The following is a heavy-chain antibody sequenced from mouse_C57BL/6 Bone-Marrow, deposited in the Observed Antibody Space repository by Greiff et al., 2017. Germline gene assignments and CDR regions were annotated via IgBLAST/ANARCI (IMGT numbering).Heavy chain of an antibody. J-gene: IGHJ4*01. CDR1: GFTFSSYG. Sequence: VLGVESGGDLVKPGGSLKLSCAASGFTFSSYGLSWVRPTPDKRLVWVATLSSGGSYTYYPDRVKGRFTISRDNAKNTLYLQMSSVKSEDTAMYYCERQGDYYGSRDAMDYWGQGTSVTVSS. CDR2: LSSGGSYT. CDR3: ERQGDYYGSRDAMDY. V-gene: IGHV5-6*01. D-gene: IGHD1-1*01.